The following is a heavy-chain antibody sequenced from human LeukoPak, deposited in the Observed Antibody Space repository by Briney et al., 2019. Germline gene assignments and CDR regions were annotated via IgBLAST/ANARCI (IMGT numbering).Heavy chain of an antibody. V-gene: IGHV3-23*01. CDR3: ARSRFSVPYYFDY. J-gene: IGHJ4*02. CDR2: ISGIGVNI. D-gene: IGHD1-26*01. Sequence: GGSPRLSCAASGFTFSSYGMSWVRQAPGKGLEWVSAISGIGVNIYYADSVKGRFTISRDNSKNTLYLQMNSLRAEDTAIYYCARSRFSVPYYFDYWGQGTLVTVSS. CDR1: GFTFSSYG.